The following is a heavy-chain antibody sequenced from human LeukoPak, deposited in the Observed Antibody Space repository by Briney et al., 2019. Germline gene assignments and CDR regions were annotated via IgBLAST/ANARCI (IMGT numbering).Heavy chain of an antibody. Sequence: ASVKVSCKASGGTFSSYAISWVRQAPGQGLEWMGGIIPIFGTASYAQKFQGRVTITTDESTSTAYMELSSLRSEDTAVYYCARDGNALVRGVLYDAFDIWGQGTMVTVSS. J-gene: IGHJ3*02. D-gene: IGHD3-10*01. CDR3: ARDGNALVRGVLYDAFDI. CDR2: IIPIFGTA. CDR1: GGTFSSYA. V-gene: IGHV1-69*05.